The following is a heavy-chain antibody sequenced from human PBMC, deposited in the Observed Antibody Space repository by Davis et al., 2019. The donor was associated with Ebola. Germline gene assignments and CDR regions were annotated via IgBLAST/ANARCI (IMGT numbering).Heavy chain of an antibody. V-gene: IGHV3-23*01. Sequence: GGSLRLSCAASGFTFSSYAMSWVRQAPGKGLEWVSAISGSGGSTYYADSVKGRFTISRDNAKNSLYLQMNSLRAEDTAVYYCARFSYGDYRDYWGQGTLVTVSS. CDR1: GFTFSSYA. D-gene: IGHD4-17*01. J-gene: IGHJ4*02. CDR2: ISGSGGST. CDR3: ARFSYGDYRDY.